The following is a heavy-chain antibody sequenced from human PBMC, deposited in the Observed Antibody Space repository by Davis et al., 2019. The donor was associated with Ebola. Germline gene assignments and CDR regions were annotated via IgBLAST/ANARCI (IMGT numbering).Heavy chain of an antibody. CDR2: IYPGDSAT. J-gene: IGHJ1*01. D-gene: IGHD3-22*01. CDR3: ARQGIGSGYYYVSAEYFQH. Sequence: GGSLRLSCKGPGYSFTSYWIGWVPQMPGKGLEWMGIIYPGDSATRYSPSFQGQVTIPADKSISTAYLQWSSLKASDTAMYYCARQGIGSGYYYVSAEYFQHWGQGTLVTVSS. V-gene: IGHV5-51*01. CDR1: GYSFTSYW.